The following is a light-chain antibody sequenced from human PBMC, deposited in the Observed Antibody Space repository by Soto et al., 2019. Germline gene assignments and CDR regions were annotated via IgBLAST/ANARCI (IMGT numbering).Light chain of an antibody. V-gene: IGKV1-9*01. Sequence: IQLTQSPSSLSASVGDRVTITCRASQGIRNPLAWYQQKPGKGPKLLIYLASTLQSGVPSRFSGSGSGTDFTLTISSLQPEDFATDDCHQVDSYPITFGQGTRLEIK. J-gene: IGKJ5*01. CDR1: QGIRNP. CDR3: HQVDSYPIT. CDR2: LAS.